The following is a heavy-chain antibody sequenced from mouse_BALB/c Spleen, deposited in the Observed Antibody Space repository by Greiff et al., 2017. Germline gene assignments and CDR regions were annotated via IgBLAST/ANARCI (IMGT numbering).Heavy chain of an antibody. V-gene: IGHV3-2*02. CDR3: ARDNYGTDYFDY. J-gene: IGHJ2*01. Sequence: EVKLVESGPGLVKPSQSLSLTCTVTGYSITSDYAWNWIRQFPGNKLEWMGYISYSGSTSYNPSLKSRISITRDTSKNQFFLQLNSVTTEDTATYYCARDNYGTDYFDYWGQGTTLTVSS. CDR1: GYSITSDYA. CDR2: ISYSGST. D-gene: IGHD1-1*01.